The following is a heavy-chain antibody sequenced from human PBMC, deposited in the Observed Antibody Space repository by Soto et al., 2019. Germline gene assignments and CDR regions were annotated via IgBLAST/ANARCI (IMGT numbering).Heavy chain of an antibody. CDR1: GYTFTSYA. CDR2: TNAGNGNT. J-gene: IGHJ4*02. Sequence: QVPLVQSGAEEKKPGASVKVSCKASGYTFTSYAMHWVRQAPGQRLEWMGWTNAGNGNTKYSQKFQGRVTITRDTSASTAYMELSSLRSEDTAVYYCARSIVVVTALDYWGQGTLVTVSS. CDR3: ARSIVVVTALDY. D-gene: IGHD2-21*02. V-gene: IGHV1-3*05.